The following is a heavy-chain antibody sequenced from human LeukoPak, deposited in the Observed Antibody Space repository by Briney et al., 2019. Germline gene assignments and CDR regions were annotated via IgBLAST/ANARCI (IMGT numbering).Heavy chain of an antibody. V-gene: IGHV4-61*02. CDR1: GGSISSGSYY. D-gene: IGHD2-2*01. J-gene: IGHJ6*04. CDR2: IYTSGST. CDR3: ARGPMMDV. Sequence: KTSETLSLTCTVSGGSISSGSYYWSWIRQPAGKGLEWIGRIYTSGSTNYNPSLKSRVTISVDTSKNQFSLKLSSVTAADTAVYYCARGPMMDVWGKGTTVTISS.